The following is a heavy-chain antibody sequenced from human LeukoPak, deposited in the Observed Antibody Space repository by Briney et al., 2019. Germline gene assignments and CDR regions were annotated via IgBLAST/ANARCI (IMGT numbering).Heavy chain of an antibody. CDR3: ARERDSSGYFDS. D-gene: IGHD3-22*01. CDR2: ISGRRGDT. CDR1: GFTFSDYY. Sequence: GGSLRLSCAASGFTFSDYYMSWVRQAPGKGLEWVSAISGRRGDTYYADSVKGRFTISRDNSKNTLYLQMNSLRAEDTAVYYCARERDSSGYFDSWGQGTLVTVSS. J-gene: IGHJ4*02. V-gene: IGHV3-23*01.